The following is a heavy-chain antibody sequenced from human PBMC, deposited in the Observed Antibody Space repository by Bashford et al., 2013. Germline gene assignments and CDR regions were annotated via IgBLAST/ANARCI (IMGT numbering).Heavy chain of an antibody. CDR2: IHPSGNT. V-gene: IGHV4-34*01. CDR1: GGSFSDYY. Sequence: SETLSLTCDVYGGSFSDYYWSWIRQPPGKGLEWIGEIHPSGNTNFNLSLRSRVTISRDTSKNQFSLKVTSVTAADTAVYYCAKDGYNLDYYFDSWGQGTLVTVSS. J-gene: IGHJ4*02. D-gene: IGHD5-18*01. CDR3: AKDGYNLDYYFDS.